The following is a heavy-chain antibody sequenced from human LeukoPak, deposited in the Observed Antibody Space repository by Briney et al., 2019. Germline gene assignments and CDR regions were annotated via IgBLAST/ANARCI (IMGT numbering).Heavy chain of an antibody. CDR3: ARDRSMTHFDY. Sequence: GGSLRLSCAASGFTFSSYAMHWVRQAPGKGLEWVAVISYDGSNKYYADSMKGRFTISRDNSKNTLYLQMNSLRAEDTAVYYCARDRSMTHFDYWGQGTLVTVSS. V-gene: IGHV3-30*04. CDR2: ISYDGSNK. CDR1: GFTFSSYA. J-gene: IGHJ4*02.